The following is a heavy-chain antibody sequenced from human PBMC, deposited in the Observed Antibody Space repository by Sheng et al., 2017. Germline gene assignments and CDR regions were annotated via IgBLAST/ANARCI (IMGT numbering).Heavy chain of an antibody. V-gene: IGHV1-69*13. J-gene: IGHJ3*02. CDR3: ASSYYYGSGDLDAFDI. CDR2: IIPIFGTA. D-gene: IGHD3-10*01. Sequence: QVQLVQSGAEVKKPGSSVKVSCKASGGTFSSYAISWVRQAPGQGLEWMGGIIPIFGTANYAQKFQGRVTITADESTSTAYMELSSLRSEDTAVYYCASSYYYGSGDLDAFDIWGQGTMVTVSS. CDR1: GGTFSSYA.